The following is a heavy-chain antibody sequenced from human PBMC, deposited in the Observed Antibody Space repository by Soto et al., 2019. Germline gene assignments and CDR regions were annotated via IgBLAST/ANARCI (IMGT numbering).Heavy chain of an antibody. CDR3: ARGRITMGRKYYYGMDV. J-gene: IGHJ6*02. Sequence: QVQLQQWGAGLLKPSETLSLTCAVYGGSFSGYYWSWIRQPPGKGLEWIGEINHSGSINYNPSLKSRVTISVDTSKNQFSLKLSSVTAADTAVYYCARGRITMGRKYYYGMDVWGQGTTVTVSS. CDR1: GGSFSGYY. CDR2: INHSGSI. V-gene: IGHV4-34*01. D-gene: IGHD3-10*01.